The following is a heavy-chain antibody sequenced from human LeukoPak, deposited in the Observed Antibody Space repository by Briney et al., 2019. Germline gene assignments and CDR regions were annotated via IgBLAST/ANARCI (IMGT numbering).Heavy chain of an antibody. CDR2: INPNSGGT. CDR1: GYTFTGYY. D-gene: IGHD5-12*01. CDR3: ARAVGYSGYEGGGFDY. V-gene: IGHV1-2*02. Sequence: ASVKVSCKASGYTFTGYYMHWVRQAPGQGLEWMGWINPNSGGTNYAQKFQGRVTMTRDTSISTAYMELSRLRSDDTAVYYCARAVGYSGYEGGGFDYWGQGTLVTVSS. J-gene: IGHJ4*02.